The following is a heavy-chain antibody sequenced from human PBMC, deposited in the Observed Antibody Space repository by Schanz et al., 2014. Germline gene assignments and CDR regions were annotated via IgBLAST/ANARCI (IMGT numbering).Heavy chain of an antibody. CDR2: ISGSGGST. Sequence: EVHLVESGGGLVQPGGSLRLSCAASGITFSSHSFNWVRQAPGKGLEWVSAISGSGGSTYYADSVKGRFTISRDNSKNTLYLQMNSLRAEDTAVYYCARKVVATIGGYYDNWRQGTLVIVSS. D-gene: IGHD5-12*01. V-gene: IGHV3-23*04. CDR1: GITFSSHS. J-gene: IGHJ4*02. CDR3: ARKVVATIGGYYDN.